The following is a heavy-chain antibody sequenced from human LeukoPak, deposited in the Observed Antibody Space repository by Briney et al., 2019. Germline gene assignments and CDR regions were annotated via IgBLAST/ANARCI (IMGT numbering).Heavy chain of an antibody. V-gene: IGHV4-61*02. Sequence: PSETLSLTCAVSGGSISSGSYYWSWIRQPAGKGLEWIGRVFTSGSTNYNPSLKSRVTISVDTSKNQFSLNLTSVTAADTAVYYCAREYFDWLSQKLYFYYYMDVWGKGTTVTISS. CDR3: AREYFDWLSQKLYFYYYMDV. J-gene: IGHJ6*03. CDR2: VFTSGST. D-gene: IGHD3-9*01. CDR1: GGSISSGSYY.